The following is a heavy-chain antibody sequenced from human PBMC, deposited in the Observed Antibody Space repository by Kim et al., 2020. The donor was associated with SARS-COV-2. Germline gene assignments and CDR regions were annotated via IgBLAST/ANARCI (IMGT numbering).Heavy chain of an antibody. V-gene: IGHV1-46*01. Sequence: ASVKVSCKASGYTFTSYYMHWVRQAPGQGLEWMGIINPSGGSTSYAQKFQGRVTMTRDTSTSTVYMELSSLRSEDTAVYYCARGEYDILTGYQEALGYWGQGTLVTVSS. CDR2: INPSGGST. D-gene: IGHD3-9*01. J-gene: IGHJ4*02. CDR3: ARGEYDILTGYQEALGY. CDR1: GYTFTSYY.